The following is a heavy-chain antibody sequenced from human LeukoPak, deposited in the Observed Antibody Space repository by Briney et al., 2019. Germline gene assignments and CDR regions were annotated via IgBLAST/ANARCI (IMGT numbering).Heavy chain of an antibody. CDR1: GGSISSGDYY. J-gene: IGHJ6*03. V-gene: IGHV4-30-4*08. CDR2: IYYSGST. Sequence: SETLSLTCTVSGGSISSGDYYWSWIRQPPEKGLEWIGYIYYSGSTYYNPSLKSRVTISVDTSKNQFSLKLSSVTAADTAVYYCARGYCSSTSCYRRDYYYMDVWGKGTTVTVSS. CDR3: ARGYCSSTSCYRRDYYYMDV. D-gene: IGHD2-2*01.